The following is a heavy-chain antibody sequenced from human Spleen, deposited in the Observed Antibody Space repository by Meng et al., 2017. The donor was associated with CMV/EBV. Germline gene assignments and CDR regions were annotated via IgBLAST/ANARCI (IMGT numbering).Heavy chain of an antibody. Sequence: GESLKISCKGSGYSFTSYWIGWVRQMPGKGLEWMGIIYPGDSDTRYSPSFQGQVTISADKSISTAYLQWSSLKASDTAMYYCAKRDIVVVVAADWYFDLWGRGTLVTVSS. D-gene: IGHD2-15*01. CDR2: IYPGDSDT. CDR1: GYSFTSYW. V-gene: IGHV5-51*01. CDR3: AKRDIVVVVAADWYFDL. J-gene: IGHJ2*01.